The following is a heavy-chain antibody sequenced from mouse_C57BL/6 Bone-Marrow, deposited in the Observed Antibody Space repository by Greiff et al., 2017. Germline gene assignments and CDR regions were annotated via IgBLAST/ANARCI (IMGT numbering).Heavy chain of an antibody. CDR3: ARDYGY. CDR1: GYSITSGYY. J-gene: IGHJ2*01. CDR2: ISYDGSN. V-gene: IGHV3-6*01. Sequence: VQLKESGPGLVKPSQSLSLTCSVTGYSITSGYYWNWIRQFPGNKLEWMGYISYDGSNNYNPSLKNRSSITRDTSKNQLFLKLNSVTTEDTATYYCARDYGYWGQGTTLTVSS. D-gene: IGHD1-1*01.